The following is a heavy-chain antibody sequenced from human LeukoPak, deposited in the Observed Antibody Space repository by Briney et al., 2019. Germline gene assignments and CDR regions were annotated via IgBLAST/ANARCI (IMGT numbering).Heavy chain of an antibody. V-gene: IGHV4-39*01. CDR2: IYYSGST. D-gene: IGHD1-7*01. J-gene: IGHJ4*02. CDR3: ARLAYNWNYFEDY. CDR1: GASVSSSSYY. Sequence: PSETLSLTCTVSGASVSSSSYYWGWIRQPPGRGLEWIGSIYYSGSTYYNPSLKSRVTISVDTSKNQFSLNLNSVTAADTAVYFCARLAYNWNYFEDYWGGGTLVTV.